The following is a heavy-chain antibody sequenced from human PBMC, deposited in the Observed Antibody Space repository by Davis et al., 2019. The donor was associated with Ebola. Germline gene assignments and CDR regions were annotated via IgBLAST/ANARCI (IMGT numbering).Heavy chain of an antibody. D-gene: IGHD3-10*01. CDR1: GYTFTSYG. CDR2: IIPIFGTA. Sequence: AASVKVPCKASGYTFTSYGISWVRQAPGQGLEWMGGIIPIFGTANYAQKLQGRVTMTTDTSTSTAYMELRSLRSDDTAVYYCARDVTMVRGVSYFDYWGQGTLVTISS. J-gene: IGHJ4*02. CDR3: ARDVTMVRGVSYFDY. V-gene: IGHV1-18*04.